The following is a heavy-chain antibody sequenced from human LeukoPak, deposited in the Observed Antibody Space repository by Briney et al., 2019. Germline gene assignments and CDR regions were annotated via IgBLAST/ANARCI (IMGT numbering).Heavy chain of an antibody. Sequence: PGGSLRLSCAASGFTFSSYGMHWVRQAPGKGLEWVAFIRYDGSNKYYADSVKGRFTISRDNSKNTLYLQMNSLRAEDTAVYYCARGGYSSSWYSLYNWFDPWGQGTLVTVSS. CDR1: GFTFSSYG. V-gene: IGHV3-30*02. J-gene: IGHJ5*02. CDR3: ARGGYSSSWYSLYNWFDP. CDR2: IRYDGSNK. D-gene: IGHD6-13*01.